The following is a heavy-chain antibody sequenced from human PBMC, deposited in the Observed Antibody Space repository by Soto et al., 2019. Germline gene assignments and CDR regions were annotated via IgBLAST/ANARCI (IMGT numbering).Heavy chain of an antibody. J-gene: IGHJ6*02. CDR2: IYYSGST. CDR1: GGSISSSSYY. Sequence: SETLSLTCTVSGGSISSSSYYWGWIRQPPGKGLEWIGSIYYSGSTYYNPSLKSRVTISVDTSKNQFSLKLSSVTAADTAVYYCASVGPGYNYGMDVWGQGTTVTVSS. V-gene: IGHV4-39*01. D-gene: IGHD1-26*01. CDR3: ASVGPGYNYGMDV.